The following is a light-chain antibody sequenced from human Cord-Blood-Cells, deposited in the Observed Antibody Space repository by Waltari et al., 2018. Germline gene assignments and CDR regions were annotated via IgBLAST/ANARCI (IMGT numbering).Light chain of an antibody. V-gene: IGKV1-27*01. CDR1: QGISNY. Sequence: DIQMTQYPSSMSAAVGDRVNITCRSSQGISNYLSWYQQKPGKVPKLLIYAESTLQSWVPSRFSGSGSGTDFTLTISSLQPEDVATYYCQKYNSAPLTF. CDR2: AES. J-gene: IGKJ3*01. CDR3: QKYNSAPLT.